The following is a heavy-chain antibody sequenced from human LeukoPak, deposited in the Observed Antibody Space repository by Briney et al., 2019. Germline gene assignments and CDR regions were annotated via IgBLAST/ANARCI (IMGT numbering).Heavy chain of an antibody. D-gene: IGHD1-7*01. CDR2: IKQDGSEK. CDR1: GFTFRDYW. V-gene: IGHV3-7*01. J-gene: IGHJ4*02. CDR3: AREDDWNYEDY. Sequence: GGSLRLSCAASGFTFRDYWMSWVRQAPGKGLEWVANIKQDGSEKYYVNSVKGRFTISRDNARNSLYLQMNSLRGEDTAIYYCAREDDWNYEDYWGQGTLVTVSS.